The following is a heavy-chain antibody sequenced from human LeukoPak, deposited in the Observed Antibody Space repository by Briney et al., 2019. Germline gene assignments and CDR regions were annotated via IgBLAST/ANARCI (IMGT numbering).Heavy chain of an antibody. Sequence: GESLKISCAASGFTFSSFTMNWARQVPGKGLEWVSYISLGSSTMFYADSVKGRFTISRDNAKNSLYLQMNSLRDDDTAVYYCARVGNGRSWDYWGQGTPVSVSS. D-gene: IGHD2-15*01. CDR3: ARVGNGRSWDY. CDR2: ISLGSSTM. CDR1: GFTFSSFT. V-gene: IGHV3-48*02. J-gene: IGHJ4*02.